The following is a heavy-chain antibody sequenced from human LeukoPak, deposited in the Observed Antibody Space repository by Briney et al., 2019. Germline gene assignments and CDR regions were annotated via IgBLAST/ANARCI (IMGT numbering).Heavy chain of an antibody. CDR1: GFTFSSYA. Sequence: GGSLRLSCAASGFTFSSYAMSWVRQAPGKGLEWVSAISGSGGSTYHADSVKGRFTISRDNSKNTLYLQMNSLRAEDTAVYYCAREYYYDSSGYYEYFDYWGQGTLVTVSS. CDR2: ISGSGGST. J-gene: IGHJ4*02. CDR3: AREYYYDSSGYYEYFDY. D-gene: IGHD3-22*01. V-gene: IGHV3-23*01.